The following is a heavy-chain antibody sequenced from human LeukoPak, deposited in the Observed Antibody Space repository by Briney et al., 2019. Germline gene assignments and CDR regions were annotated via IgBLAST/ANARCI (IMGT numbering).Heavy chain of an antibody. V-gene: IGHV4-31*03. CDR3: ARSDAEGGWFDP. J-gene: IGHJ5*02. Sequence: SETLSLTRTVPGGSISSGGYYWSWIRQHPGKGLEWIGYIYYSGSTYYNPSLKSRVAISVDTSKNQVSLKLSSVTAADTAVYYCARSDAEGGWFDPWGQGTLVTVSS. CDR1: GGSISSGGYY. CDR2: IYYSGST.